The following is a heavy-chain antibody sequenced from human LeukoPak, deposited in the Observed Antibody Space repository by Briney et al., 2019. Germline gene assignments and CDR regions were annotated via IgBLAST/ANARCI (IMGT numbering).Heavy chain of an antibody. V-gene: IGHV4-39*01. J-gene: IGHJ4*02. CDR1: GGSISSSSYC. D-gene: IGHD3-10*01. CDR2: IYYSGST. Sequence: SETLSLTCTVSGGSISSSSYCWGWIRQPPGKGLEWIGSIYYSGSTYYNPSLKSRVTISVDTSKNQFSLKLSSVTAADTAVYYCAKEPLWFGERYFDYWGQGTLVTVSS. CDR3: AKEPLWFGERYFDY.